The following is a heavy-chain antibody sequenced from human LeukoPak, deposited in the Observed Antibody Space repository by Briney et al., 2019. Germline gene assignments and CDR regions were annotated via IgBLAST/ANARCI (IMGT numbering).Heavy chain of an antibody. J-gene: IGHJ4*02. CDR2: IYSGGST. CDR3: ARGSKYYFDY. V-gene: IGHV3-53*01. Sequence: TGGSLRLSCAASGFTVTNTYMSWVRQAPGKGLEWVSVIYSGGSTYYADSVKGRFTISRDNSKNTLYLQMNSLRAEDTAVYYCARGSKYYFDYWGRGTLVTVSS. CDR1: GFTVTNTY.